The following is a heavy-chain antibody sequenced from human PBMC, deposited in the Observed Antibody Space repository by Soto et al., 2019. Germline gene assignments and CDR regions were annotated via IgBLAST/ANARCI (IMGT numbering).Heavy chain of an antibody. CDR3: ARGKTYYYGSGSSAKKYYYYYGMDV. CDR2: INHSGST. V-gene: IGHV4-34*01. CDR1: GWSFSGYY. Sequence: SEMVPLPSAFYGWSFSGYYGRWIRPPPGKGLEWIGEINHSGSTNYNPSLKSRVTISVDTSKNQFSLKLSSVTAADTAVYYCARGKTYYYGSGSSAKKYYYYYGMDVWGQGTTVTVSS. D-gene: IGHD3-10*01. J-gene: IGHJ6*02.